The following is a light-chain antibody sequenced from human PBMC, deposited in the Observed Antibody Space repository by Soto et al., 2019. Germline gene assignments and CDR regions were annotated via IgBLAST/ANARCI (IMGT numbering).Light chain of an antibody. CDR2: DAY. CDR1: QNITTW. J-gene: IGKJ1*01. Sequence: DIQMTQSPSTLSASVGDSVTISCRASQNITTWLAWYHQKPGIAPKLLISDAYTLESGVSSRFSGSRSGPEFTLTISSLQPDDFGTYYCQQYNSFAWTFGQGTKVDIK. V-gene: IGKV1-5*01. CDR3: QQYNSFAWT.